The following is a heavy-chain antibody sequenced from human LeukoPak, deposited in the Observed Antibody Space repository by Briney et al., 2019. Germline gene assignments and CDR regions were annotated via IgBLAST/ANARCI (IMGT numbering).Heavy chain of an antibody. CDR2: ISAYNGNT. Sequence: ASVKVSCKASGYTFTSYGISWVRQAPGQGLEWMGWISAYNGNTNYAQKLQGRVTMTTDTSKSRAYMELRSLRSDDTAVYYCARVPSCKSSGGSCYVQVHWFDPWGQGTLVTVSS. CDR1: GYTFTSYG. D-gene: IGHD2-15*01. V-gene: IGHV1-18*01. J-gene: IGHJ5*02. CDR3: ARVPSCKSSGGSCYVQVHWFDP.